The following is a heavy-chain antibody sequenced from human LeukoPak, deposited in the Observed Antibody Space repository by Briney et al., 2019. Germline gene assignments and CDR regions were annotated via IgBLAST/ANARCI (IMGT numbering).Heavy chain of an antibody. D-gene: IGHD2-15*01. CDR1: GFTFSSYS. CDR3: ARDGVPIRYCSGRSCSGNWFDP. J-gene: IGHJ5*02. Sequence: GGSLRLSCAASGFTFSSYSMNWVRQAPGKGLEWVSSISSSSSYIYYADSVKGRFTISRDNAKNSLYLQMNSLRAEDTAVYYCARDGVPIRYCSGRSCSGNWFDPWGQGTLVTVSS. V-gene: IGHV3-21*01. CDR2: ISSSSSYI.